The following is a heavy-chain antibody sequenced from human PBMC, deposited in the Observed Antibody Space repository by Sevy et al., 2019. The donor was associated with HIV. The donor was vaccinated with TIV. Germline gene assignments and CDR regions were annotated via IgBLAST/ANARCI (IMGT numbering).Heavy chain of an antibody. Sequence: GGSLRLSCAASGFTFSSYAMSWVRQAPGKGLEWVSAISGSGGSTYYADSVKGRFTISRDNSKNTLYLQMNSLRAEDTAIYYCAKDQTRRFSMDVWGQGTTVTVSS. CDR1: GFTFSSYA. CDR3: AKDQTRRFSMDV. CDR2: ISGSGGST. V-gene: IGHV3-23*01. J-gene: IGHJ6*02.